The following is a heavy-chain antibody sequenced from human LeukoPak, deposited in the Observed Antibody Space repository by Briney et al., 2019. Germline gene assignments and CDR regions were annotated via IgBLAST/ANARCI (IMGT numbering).Heavy chain of an antibody. CDR3: ARGYCSGGSCYSYYYYNYMDV. Sequence: SETLSLTCTVSVYSISSGYYWGWIRQPPGKGLEWIGSIYHSGSTYYNPSLKSRVTISVDTSKNQFSLKLSSVTAADTAVYYCARGYCSGGSCYSYYYYNYMDVWGKGTTVTVSS. V-gene: IGHV4-38-2*02. J-gene: IGHJ6*03. CDR2: IYHSGST. D-gene: IGHD2-15*01. CDR1: VYSISSGYY.